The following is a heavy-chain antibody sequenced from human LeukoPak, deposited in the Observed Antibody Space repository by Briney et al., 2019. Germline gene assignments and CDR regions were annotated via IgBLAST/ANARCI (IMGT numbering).Heavy chain of an antibody. Sequence: PSETLSLTCAVYGGSFSGYYWSWIRQPPGKGLEWIGYIYYSGSTNYNPSLKSRVTISVDTSKNQFSLKLSSVTAADTAVYYCARQDSSSWYAYNWFDPWGQGTLVTVSS. CDR3: ARQDSSSWYAYNWFDP. CDR1: GGSFSGYY. D-gene: IGHD6-13*01. CDR2: IYYSGST. J-gene: IGHJ5*02. V-gene: IGHV4-59*08.